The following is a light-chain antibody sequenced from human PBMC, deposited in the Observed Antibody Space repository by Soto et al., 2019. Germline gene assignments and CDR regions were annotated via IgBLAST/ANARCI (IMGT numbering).Light chain of an antibody. CDR3: QQCNSYWT. V-gene: IGKV1-5*01. CDR2: DVS. CDR1: QSINIW. J-gene: IGKJ1*01. Sequence: DIQMTQSPSTLSASLVDGVTITGRASQSINIWLAWFQQKPGKAPKLLISDVSSLESGVPSRFSGSGFGTEFTLTISSLQPDDVATYYCQQCNSYWTFGQGTKVDIK.